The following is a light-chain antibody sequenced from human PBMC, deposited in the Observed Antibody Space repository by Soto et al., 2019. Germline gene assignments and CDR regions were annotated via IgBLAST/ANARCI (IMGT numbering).Light chain of an antibody. J-gene: IGKJ4*01. CDR2: KAS. Sequence: DIQMTQSPSTLYASVGDRVTITCRASQGIGASLAWFQQKPGKAPNLLIYKASSLESGVPSRFSGSGSGTEVALTISTLEPDDVAAYYCRQYNSSPLTVGGGTKVEIK. CDR3: RQYNSSPLT. CDR1: QGIGAS. V-gene: IGKV1-5*03.